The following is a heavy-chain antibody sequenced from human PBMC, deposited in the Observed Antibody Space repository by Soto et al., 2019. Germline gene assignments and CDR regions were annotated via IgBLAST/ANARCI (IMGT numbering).Heavy chain of an antibody. J-gene: IGHJ4*02. CDR1: GYTFTSYA. V-gene: IGHV1-3*01. CDR3: ARGEFLSYDDY. CDR2: INAGNGNT. Sequence: QVQLVQSGAEVKKPGASVKVSCKASGYTFTSYAMHWVRQAPGQRLEWMGWINAGNGNTKYSQKFQGRVTITRDTSASTAYMELSSLRSEDTAVYYCARGEFLSYDDYWGQGTLVAVSS. D-gene: IGHD3-16*01.